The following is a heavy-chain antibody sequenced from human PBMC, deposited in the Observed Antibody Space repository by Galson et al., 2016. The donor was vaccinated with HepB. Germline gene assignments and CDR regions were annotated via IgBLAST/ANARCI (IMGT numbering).Heavy chain of an antibody. J-gene: IGHJ4*02. CDR3: ARAPMLRGVIMTTPFDY. CDR2: ISSSRGYT. CDR1: GFTFSEYY. Sequence: SLRLSCAASGFTFSEYYMSWVRQVPGKGLECVSYISSSRGYTHYAESMKGRFTISRDNAKNTLYLEMNSLSAADPAVYYCARAPMLRGVIMTTPFDYWGQGTLVTVSS. D-gene: IGHD3-10*01. V-gene: IGHV3-11*05.